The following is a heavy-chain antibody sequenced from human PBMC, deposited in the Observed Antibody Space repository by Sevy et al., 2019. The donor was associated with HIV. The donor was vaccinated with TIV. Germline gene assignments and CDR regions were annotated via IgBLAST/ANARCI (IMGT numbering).Heavy chain of an antibody. D-gene: IGHD2-21*01. V-gene: IGHV3-49*04. CDR2: LKNKASGGTV. CDR1: GFTFGDYT. CDR3: TRWKGLQSIFDF. Sequence: GGSLRLSCTASGFTFGDYTMNWVRQAPGKGLEWVAFLKNKASGGTVDHAASVKGRFTNSRDDSKSIVYLQMNDLKTEDTAVYYCTRWKGLQSIFDFWGQGVLVTVSS. J-gene: IGHJ4*02.